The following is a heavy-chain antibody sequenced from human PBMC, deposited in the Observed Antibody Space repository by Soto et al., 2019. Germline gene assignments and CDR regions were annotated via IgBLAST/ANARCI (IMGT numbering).Heavy chain of an antibody. Sequence: EVQLVESGGGLVQPGGSLRLSCAASGFSFSDAWMIWVRQAPGKGLQWVGRIKSKSDDETTDYAAPVKGRFAISRDDSKKTVYLRMNSLKTEDTATYFCTTQGGGDDIYFDYWGQGTLVAVSS. D-gene: IGHD3-16*01. J-gene: IGHJ4*02. CDR2: IKSKSDDETT. CDR1: GFSFSDAW. CDR3: TTQGGGDDIYFDY. V-gene: IGHV3-15*01.